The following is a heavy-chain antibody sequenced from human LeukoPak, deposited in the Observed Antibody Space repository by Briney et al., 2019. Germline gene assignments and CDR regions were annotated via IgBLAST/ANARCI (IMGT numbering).Heavy chain of an antibody. V-gene: IGHV3-66*01. CDR1: GFTVSSNY. Sequence: GGSLRLSCAASGFTVSSNYMSWVRQAPGKGLEWVSVIYSGGSIYYADSVKGRFTISRDNSKNTLYLQMNSLRAEDTAVYYCARDYYGSGSYLNFDYGMDVWGQGTTVTVSS. CDR3: ARDYYGSGSYLNFDYGMDV. J-gene: IGHJ6*02. CDR2: IYSGGSI. D-gene: IGHD3-10*01.